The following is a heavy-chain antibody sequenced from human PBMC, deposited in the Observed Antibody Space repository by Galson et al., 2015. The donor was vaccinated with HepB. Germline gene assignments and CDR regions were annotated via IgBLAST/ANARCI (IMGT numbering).Heavy chain of an antibody. D-gene: IGHD1/OR15-1a*01. Sequence: SLRLPCAASRFSFSDYAMYWVRQAPRKGREWVADISYDGSNQYYGDLVKGRFTISRDNSKSTLYLHMNSLRFEDTSMYYCARVRINNLDYWGQGTLVTVSS. CDR3: ARVRINNLDY. J-gene: IGHJ4*02. V-gene: IGHV3-30*04. CDR2: ISYDGSNQ. CDR1: RFSFSDYA.